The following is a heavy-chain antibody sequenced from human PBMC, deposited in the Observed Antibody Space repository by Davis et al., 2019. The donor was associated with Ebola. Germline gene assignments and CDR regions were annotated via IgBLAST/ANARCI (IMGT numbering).Heavy chain of an antibody. V-gene: IGHV4-31*03. CDR1: GGSISSGGYY. Sequence: PSETLSLTCTVSGGSISSGGYYWSWIRQPPGKGLEWIGYIYYSGSTYYNPSLKSRVTISVDTSKNQFSLKLSSVTAADTALYYCASEDNSGYYYNYWGQGTLVTVSS. D-gene: IGHD3-22*01. J-gene: IGHJ4*02. CDR3: ASEDNSGYYYNY. CDR2: IYYSGST.